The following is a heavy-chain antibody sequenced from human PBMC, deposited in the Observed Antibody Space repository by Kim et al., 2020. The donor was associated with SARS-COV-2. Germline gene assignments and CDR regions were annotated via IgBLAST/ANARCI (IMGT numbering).Heavy chain of an antibody. V-gene: IGHV3-73*01. Sequence: GGSLRLSCSASGFPFSASSIHWVRQASGKGLQWVGRIKTKSDTYATSYGASVKGRFTMTRDDSQNTAYLQMNSLNVDDTAVYYCGTHGPTGRPSYCYGGSCYPEDNWGHGTLVTVSS. CDR3: GTHGPTGRPSYCYGGSCYPEDN. CDR1: GFPFSASS. J-gene: IGHJ4*01. D-gene: IGHD2-15*01. CDR2: IKTKSDTYAT.